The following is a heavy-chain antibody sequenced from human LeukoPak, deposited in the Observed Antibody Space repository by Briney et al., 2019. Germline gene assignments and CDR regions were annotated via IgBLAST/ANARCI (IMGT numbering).Heavy chain of an antibody. V-gene: IGHV4-59*01. CDR3: ARDEFWSGYRY. CDR1: GGSISSYY. D-gene: IGHD3-3*01. J-gene: IGHJ4*02. Sequence: SETLSLTCAVSGGSISSYYWSWIRQPPGKGLEWIGYIYYSGSTNYNPSLKSRVTISVDTSKNQFSLKLSSVTAADTAVYYCARDEFWSGYRYWGQGTLVTVSS. CDR2: IYYSGST.